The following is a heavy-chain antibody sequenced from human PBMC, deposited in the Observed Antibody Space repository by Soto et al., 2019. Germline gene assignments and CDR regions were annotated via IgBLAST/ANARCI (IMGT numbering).Heavy chain of an antibody. CDR1: GFMFSSAW. D-gene: IGHD1-1*01. J-gene: IGHJ4*02. V-gene: IGHV3-15*01. CDR3: VEGWNDF. CDR2: IKSKSDGGAR. Sequence: EVQVVESGGDLVKPGGSLRLSCVTSGFMFSSAWMSGVRQAPGKGLEWVGRIKSKSDGGARDYAAPVKGRFSISRDDSKNTVYLQMNSLRAEDTAVYYCVEGWNDFWGQGTLVTVSS.